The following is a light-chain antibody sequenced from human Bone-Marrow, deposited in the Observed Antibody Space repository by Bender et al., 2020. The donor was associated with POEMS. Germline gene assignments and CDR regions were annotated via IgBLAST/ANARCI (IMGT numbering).Light chain of an antibody. V-gene: IGLV2-8*01. CDR2: GYN. Sequence: QSALTQPPSASGSPGQSVTISCIGTSNDIGAYNYVSWYQHYPDKAPKLIIYGYNNRPSGVPDRFSGSKSGTSASLAITGLQAEDEGDYYCSSYTTSNTWVFGGGTKLTVL. CDR1: SNDIGAYNY. CDR3: SSYTTSNTWV. J-gene: IGLJ3*02.